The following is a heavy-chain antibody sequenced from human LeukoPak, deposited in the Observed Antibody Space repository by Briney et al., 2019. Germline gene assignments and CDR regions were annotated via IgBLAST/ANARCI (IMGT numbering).Heavy chain of an antibody. J-gene: IGHJ4*02. Sequence: GGSLRLSCAASGFTFSSYAMHWVRQAPGKGLEWVAVISYDGSNKYYADSVKGRFTISRENSKNTVSLQMNGLRAEDTAVYYCARDVRSSWYSDYWGQGTLVTVSS. CDR2: ISYDGSNK. CDR1: GFTFSSYA. D-gene: IGHD6-13*01. V-gene: IGHV3-30*04. CDR3: ARDVRSSWYSDY.